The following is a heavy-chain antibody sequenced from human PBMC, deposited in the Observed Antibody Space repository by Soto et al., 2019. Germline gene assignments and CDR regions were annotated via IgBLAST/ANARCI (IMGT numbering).Heavy chain of an antibody. CDR1: GYTFTSYD. D-gene: IGHD3-22*01. J-gene: IGHJ6*02. Sequence: ASVKVSCKASGYTFTSYDINWVRQATEQGLEWMGWMNPNRGNTGYAQKFQGRVTMTRNTSISTAYMELSSLRSEDTVVYYCARSYYDSSAYYYYYGMDVWGQGTTVTVSS. CDR3: ARSYYDSSAYYYYYGMDV. CDR2: MNPNRGNT. V-gene: IGHV1-8*01.